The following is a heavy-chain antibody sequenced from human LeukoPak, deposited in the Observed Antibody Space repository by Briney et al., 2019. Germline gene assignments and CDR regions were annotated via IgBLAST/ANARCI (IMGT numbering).Heavy chain of an antibody. Sequence: SETLSLTCTVSGGSLSSGSYYWSWIRQPAGKGLEWIGRIYTSGSTNYNPSLKSRVTISVDTSKNQFSLKLSSVTAADTAVYYCARGLPSTVTTPFDPWGQGTLVTVSS. CDR2: IYTSGST. CDR3: ARGLPSTVTTPFDP. J-gene: IGHJ5*02. CDR1: GGSLSSGSYY. D-gene: IGHD4-17*01. V-gene: IGHV4-61*02.